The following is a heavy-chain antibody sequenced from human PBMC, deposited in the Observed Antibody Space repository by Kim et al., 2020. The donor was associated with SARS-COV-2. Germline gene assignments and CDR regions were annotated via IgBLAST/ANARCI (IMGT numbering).Heavy chain of an antibody. CDR2: MSYDGSEK. J-gene: IGHJ4*02. CDR3: AKERLERRRGPFSFDY. Sequence: GGSLRLSCVASGFSISTHAMHWVRQAPGKGLEWVAVMSYDGSEKFYADSVKARFIISRDNSNNTVFLRLNNLREEDTAVYYCAKERLERRRGPFSFDYWGQGSLVTVSS. D-gene: IGHD1-1*01. CDR1: GFSISTHA. V-gene: IGHV3-33*06.